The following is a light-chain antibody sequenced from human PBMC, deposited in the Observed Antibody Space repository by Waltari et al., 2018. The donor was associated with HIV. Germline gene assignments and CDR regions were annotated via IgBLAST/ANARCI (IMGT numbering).Light chain of an antibody. V-gene: IGLV2-8*01. Sequence: QSALTQPPSASGSLGQSVTISCTGSSSDIGAYDSVSWFQQHQNNPPKLLLYEVSKRPSGVPDRFSGSRSGETAFLSVSGLQPDDTAGYFCSSYGDNIRVLFGGGTNLTVL. J-gene: IGLJ2*01. CDR2: EVS. CDR1: SSDIGAYDS. CDR3: SSYGDNIRVL.